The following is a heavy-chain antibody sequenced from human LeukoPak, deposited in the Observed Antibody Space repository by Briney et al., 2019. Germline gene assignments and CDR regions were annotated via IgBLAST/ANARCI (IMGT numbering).Heavy chain of an antibody. CDR3: VRFGLTSSLDH. V-gene: IGHV5-51*01. CDR2: IYPGYSDA. D-gene: IGHD6-13*01. CDR1: GYKLTNSW. J-gene: IGHJ5*02. Sequence: GESLKIACKISGYKLTNSWIGWVRQVPGKGLEWMGLIYPGYSDAKYSPSFQGQVTLSVDASISTAYLQLSGLRASDTAIYYCVRFGLTSSLDHWGQGTLVTVSS.